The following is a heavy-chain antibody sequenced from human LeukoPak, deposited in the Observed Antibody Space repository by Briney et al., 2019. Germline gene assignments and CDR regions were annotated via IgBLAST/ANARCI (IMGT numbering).Heavy chain of an antibody. Sequence: ASLKVSCKASGSTFTSYDINWVRQATGQGLEWMGWMNPNRANTGYAQKFQGRVTMTRNTSISTPYMELSSLRSEDTAVYYCASTSFDYWGQGTLVTVSS. CDR3: ASTSFDY. CDR1: GSTFTSYD. CDR2: MNPNRANT. V-gene: IGHV1-8*01. J-gene: IGHJ4*02. D-gene: IGHD2-2*01.